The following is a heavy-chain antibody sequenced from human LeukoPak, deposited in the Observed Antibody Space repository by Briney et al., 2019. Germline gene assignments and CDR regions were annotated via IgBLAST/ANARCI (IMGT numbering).Heavy chain of an antibody. J-gene: IGHJ6*03. CDR2: ISGSGGST. D-gene: IGHD1-26*01. CDR3: AKRVSGSYYYYYMDV. CDR1: GFTVSSNY. V-gene: IGHV3-23*01. Sequence: GGSLRLSCAASGFTVSSNYMSWVRQAPGKGLEWVSAISGSGGSTYYADSVKGRFTISRDNSKNTLYLQMNSLRAEDTAVYYCAKRVSGSYYYYYMDVWGKGTTVTVSS.